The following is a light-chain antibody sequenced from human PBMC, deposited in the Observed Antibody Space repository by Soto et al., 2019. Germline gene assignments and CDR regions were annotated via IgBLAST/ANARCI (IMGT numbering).Light chain of an antibody. V-gene: IGLV1-40*01. CDR1: TSNIGAGYE. CDR2: GNV. Sequence: QTVVTQPPSVSGAPGQRVTLSCTGYTSNIGAGYEVHWYQQLPGTAPKLLIYGNVNRPSGFPDRFSGSKSGTSASLAITGLQAEDEAEYYCQSYDTSLSGYVFGTGTKLAVL. CDR3: QSYDTSLSGYV. J-gene: IGLJ1*01.